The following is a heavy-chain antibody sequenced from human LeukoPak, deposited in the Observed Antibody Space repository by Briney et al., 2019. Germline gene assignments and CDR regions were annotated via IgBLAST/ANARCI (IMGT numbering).Heavy chain of an antibody. Sequence: GGSLRLSCAASGFTFSAYWMHWVRQAPGRGLVWVSRINSDGSATNYADSVKGRFTISRDNAKNTVYLQMNSLTAEDTAVYYCARNFDWLGYWGQGALVTVSS. D-gene: IGHD3-9*01. V-gene: IGHV3-74*01. CDR2: INSDGSAT. CDR3: ARNFDWLGY. CDR1: GFTFSAYW. J-gene: IGHJ4*02.